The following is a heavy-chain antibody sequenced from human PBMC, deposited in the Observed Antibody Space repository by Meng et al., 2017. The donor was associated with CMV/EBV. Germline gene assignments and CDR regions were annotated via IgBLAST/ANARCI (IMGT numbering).Heavy chain of an antibody. D-gene: IGHD6-6*01. Sequence: SETLSLTGTVSGGSISSYYWSWIRQPPGKGLEWIGYIYYSGNTNYNPSLKSRVTISVDTSKNQFSLKLSSVTAADTAVYYCARDGGIAARYYFDYWGQGTLVTVSS. J-gene: IGHJ4*02. V-gene: IGHV4-59*01. CDR1: GGSISSYY. CDR2: IYYSGNT. CDR3: ARDGGIAARYYFDY.